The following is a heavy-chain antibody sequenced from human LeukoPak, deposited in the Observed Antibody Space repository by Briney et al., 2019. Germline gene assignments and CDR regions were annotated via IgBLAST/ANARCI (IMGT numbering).Heavy chain of an antibody. Sequence: PGGSLRLSCAASGFTFSNYWMSWVRQAPGKGLEWVANIKQDGSDKYYVDSVKGRFTISGDNAKNSLYLQMNSLRAEDTAVYYCARDTVATTFDYWGQGTVVTVSS. CDR1: GFTFSNYW. CDR2: IKQDGSDK. D-gene: IGHD4-17*01. J-gene: IGHJ4*02. V-gene: IGHV3-7*04. CDR3: ARDTVATTFDY.